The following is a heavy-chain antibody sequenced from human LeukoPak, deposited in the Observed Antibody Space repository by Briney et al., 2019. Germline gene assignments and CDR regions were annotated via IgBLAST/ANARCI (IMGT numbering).Heavy chain of an antibody. Sequence: ASVKVSCKTSGYSFTHYAISWVRQAPGQGLEWMGWISTYNGDTKYAQKLQGRFTMTSDTSTSTVYMELRSLTSDDTAVYYCARELMVRGVIASGSIDSWGQGTLVTVSS. CDR1: GYSFTHYA. CDR2: ISTYNGDT. CDR3: ARELMVRGVIASGSIDS. J-gene: IGHJ4*02. D-gene: IGHD3-10*01. V-gene: IGHV1-18*01.